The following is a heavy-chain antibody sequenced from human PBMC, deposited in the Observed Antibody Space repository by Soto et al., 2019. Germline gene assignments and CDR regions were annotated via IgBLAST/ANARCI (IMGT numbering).Heavy chain of an antibody. V-gene: IGHV1-69*13. CDR3: ARGGRYCSGGSCYKGGFDY. Sequence: ASVKVSCKASGGTFSSYAISWVRQAPGQGLEWMGGIIPIFGTANYAQKFQGRVTITADESTSTAYMELSSLRSEDTAVYYCARGGRYCSGGSCYKGGFDYWGQGTLVTVSS. J-gene: IGHJ4*02. CDR2: IIPIFGTA. CDR1: GGTFSSYA. D-gene: IGHD2-15*01.